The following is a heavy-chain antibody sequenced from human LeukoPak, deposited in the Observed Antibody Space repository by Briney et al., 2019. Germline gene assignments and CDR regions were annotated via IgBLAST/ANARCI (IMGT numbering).Heavy chain of an antibody. V-gene: IGHV3-30*04. CDR3: ARGPPAATWFYFDY. D-gene: IGHD2-15*01. Sequence: GGSLLLSCAASGFTFSSYAMHWVRQAPGKGVEWVAVISYDGSNKYYADSVKGRFTISRDNSETTLYLQMNSLRAEDTAVYYCARGPPAATWFYFDYWGQGTLVTVSS. J-gene: IGHJ4*02. CDR2: ISYDGSNK. CDR1: GFTFSSYA.